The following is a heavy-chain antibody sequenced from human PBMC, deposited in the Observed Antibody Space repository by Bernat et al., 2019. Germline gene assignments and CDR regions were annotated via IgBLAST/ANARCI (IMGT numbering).Heavy chain of an antibody. CDR2: IWYDGSNK. D-gene: IGHD3-22*01. Sequence: QVQLVESGGGVVQPGRSLRLSFAASGFTFSSYGMHWVRQAPGKGLEWVAVIWYDGSNKYYADSVKGRFTISRDNSKNTLYLQMNSLRAEDTAVYYCARPPRPSYYYDSSGYYFDYWGQGTLVTVSS. CDR3: ARPPRPSYYYDSSGYYFDY. V-gene: IGHV3-33*01. CDR1: GFTFSSYG. J-gene: IGHJ4*02.